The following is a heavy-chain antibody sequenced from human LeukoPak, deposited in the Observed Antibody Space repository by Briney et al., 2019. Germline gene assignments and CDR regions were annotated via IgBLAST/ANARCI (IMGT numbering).Heavy chain of an antibody. CDR1: GGSISSYY. J-gene: IGHJ6*03. D-gene: IGHD5-24*01. Sequence: PSETLSLTCTVSGGSISSYYWSWIRQPPGKGLEWIGYIYYSGSPNYNPSLKSRVTISVDTSKNQFSLKLSSVTAADTAVYYCARVEMATIGGVYYYYYMDVWGKGTTVTVSS. CDR3: ARVEMATIGGVYYYYYMDV. V-gene: IGHV4-59*01. CDR2: IYYSGSP.